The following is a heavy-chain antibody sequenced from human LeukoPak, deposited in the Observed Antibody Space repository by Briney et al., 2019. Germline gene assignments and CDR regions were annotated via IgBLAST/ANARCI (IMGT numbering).Heavy chain of an antibody. J-gene: IGHJ4*02. Sequence: GGSLRLSCAASGFTFSSYSMNWVRQAPGKGLEWVSSISSSSSYIYYADSVKGRFTIARDNAKNSLYLQMNSLRAEDTAVYYCARAPSTVTHAGFDYWGQGTLVTVSS. CDR1: GFTFSSYS. CDR2: ISSSSSYI. CDR3: ARAPSTVTHAGFDY. D-gene: IGHD4-17*01. V-gene: IGHV3-21*01.